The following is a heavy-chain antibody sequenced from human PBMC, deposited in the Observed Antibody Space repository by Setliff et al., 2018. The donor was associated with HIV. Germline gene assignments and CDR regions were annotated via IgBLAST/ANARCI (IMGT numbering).Heavy chain of an antibody. D-gene: IGHD3-22*01. V-gene: IGHV4-39*07. J-gene: IGHJ4*02. CDR3: ARDPSIGYYYDSSGSYFDY. Sequence: LSLTCAVYGGSFSGYYCWSWIRQPPGKGLEWIGSIYYSGSTYYNPSLKSRVTISEDTSKNQFSLKLSSVTAADTAVYYCARDPSIGYYYDSSGSYFDYWGQGTLVTVSS. CDR1: GGSFSGYY. CDR2: IYYSGST.